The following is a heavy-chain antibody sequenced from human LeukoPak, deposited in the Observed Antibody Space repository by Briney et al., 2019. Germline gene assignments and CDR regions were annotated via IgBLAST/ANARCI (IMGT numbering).Heavy chain of an antibody. J-gene: IGHJ4*02. CDR3: ARHFAAPGSADY. CDR2: IYYSGST. Sequence: SETLSLTCTVSGGSISSTSYYWGWIRQPPGKGLEWIGSIYYSGSTYYNPSLKSRATISVDTSKNQFSLKLNSLTAADTAVYYCARHFAAPGSADYWGQGTLVTVSS. CDR1: GGSISSTSYY. D-gene: IGHD3-10*01. V-gene: IGHV4-39*01.